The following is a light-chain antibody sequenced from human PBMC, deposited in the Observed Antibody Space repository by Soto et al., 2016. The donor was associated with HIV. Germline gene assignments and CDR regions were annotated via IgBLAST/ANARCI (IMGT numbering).Light chain of an antibody. Sequence: DTVMTQSPLYLSATPGEPASISCRSSQNLLRANTYNYLDWYLQKPGQSPQLLIYLGSNRASGVPDRSSGSGSGTDFTLKISRVEAEDVGVYYCMQALQTPRTFGQRTKLEIK. V-gene: IGKV2-28*01. CDR2: LGS. CDR1: QNLLRANTYNY. J-gene: IGKJ2*02. CDR3: MQALQTPRT.